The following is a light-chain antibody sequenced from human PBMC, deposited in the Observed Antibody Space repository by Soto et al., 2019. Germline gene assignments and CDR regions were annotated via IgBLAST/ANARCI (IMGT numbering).Light chain of an antibody. J-gene: IGKJ2*01. CDR2: AAS. Sequence: EIVLTQSPATLSLSPGEGAILSCRASQDVSRYVAWYQQKPGQAARLLIYAASERATGIPARFSGSGSGTDFTLTISSLEPEDFAVYYGQKRSNWTPFTFGQGTKLEIK. CDR3: QKRSNWTPFT. V-gene: IGKV3-11*01. CDR1: QDVSRY.